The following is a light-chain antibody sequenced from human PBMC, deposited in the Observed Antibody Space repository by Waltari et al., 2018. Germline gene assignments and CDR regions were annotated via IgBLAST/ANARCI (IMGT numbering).Light chain of an antibody. Sequence: EVVLTQSPGTLSLSPGERATLACRASQSFSSFLAWYQQKPGQAPRLLIYHASNRATGIPDRFSGSGSGTDFSLTISRLEPEDFAVYYCQNHERLPATFGQGTKVEI. V-gene: IGKV3-20*01. CDR3: QNHERLPAT. CDR1: QSFSSF. CDR2: HAS. J-gene: IGKJ1*01.